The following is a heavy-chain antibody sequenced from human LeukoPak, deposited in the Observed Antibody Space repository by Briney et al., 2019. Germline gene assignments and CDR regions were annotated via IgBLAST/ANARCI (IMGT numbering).Heavy chain of an antibody. J-gene: IGHJ3*02. D-gene: IGHD3-22*01. V-gene: IGHV4-59*08. CDR2: IFYSGGT. Sequence: SETLSLTCTVSGGSTSNYYWSWIRQPPGKGLQWIGNIFYSGGTNYNPSLKSRVTISVDTSKNQFSLKLSSVTAADTAVYYCARRVVITTDTFDALDIWGQGTMVTVSS. CDR3: ARRVVITTDTFDALDI. CDR1: GGSTSNYY.